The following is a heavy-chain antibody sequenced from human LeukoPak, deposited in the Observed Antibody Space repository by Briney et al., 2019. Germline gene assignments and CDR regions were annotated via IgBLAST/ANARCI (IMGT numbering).Heavy chain of an antibody. CDR1: GFTFSSYW. CDR2: IKQDGSEK. D-gene: IGHD3-9*01. J-gene: IGHJ4*02. CDR3: ARVGYYDILTGSSWDFDY. V-gene: IGHV3-7*01. Sequence: GGSLRLSCAASGFTFSSYWMSWVRQAPGKGLEWVANIKQDGSEKYYVDSVKGRFTISRDNAKNSLYLQMNSLRAEDTAVYYCARVGYYDILTGSSWDFDYWGQGTLVTVSS.